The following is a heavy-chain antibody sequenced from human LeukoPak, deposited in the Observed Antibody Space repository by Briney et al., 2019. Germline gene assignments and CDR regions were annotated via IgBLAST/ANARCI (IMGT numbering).Heavy chain of an antibody. CDR1: GFSVSHNY. D-gene: IGHD1-1*01. J-gene: IGHJ6*02. CDR2: IDDAGT. CDR3: AREGGSLTKVTYYGLDI. V-gene: IGHV3-66*01. Sequence: PGGSLRLSCAASGFSVSHNYLNWVRQAPGRGLEWVSSIDDAGTHYAEAVKGRFDISSDISKNTVSLHLNNVRADDTGLYYCAREGGSLTKVTYYGLDIWGPGTTVTVSS.